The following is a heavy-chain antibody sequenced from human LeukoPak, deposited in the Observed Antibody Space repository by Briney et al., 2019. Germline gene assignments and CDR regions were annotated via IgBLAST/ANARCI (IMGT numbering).Heavy chain of an antibody. CDR3: ARRSANYASGSYLDY. Sequence: NSGESLKISCQGSGYSFTSYWIGWVRQMPGKGLEWMGIIYPGDSDTRYSPSFQGQVTFSADKSITTAFLLWSSLKASDTAMYYCARRSANYASGSYLDYWGQGTLVTVSS. V-gene: IGHV5-51*01. CDR2: IYPGDSDT. D-gene: IGHD3-10*01. CDR1: GYSFTSYW. J-gene: IGHJ4*02.